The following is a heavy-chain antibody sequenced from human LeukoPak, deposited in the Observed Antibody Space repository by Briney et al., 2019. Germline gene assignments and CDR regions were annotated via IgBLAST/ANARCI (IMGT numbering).Heavy chain of an antibody. CDR3: ASHYYSSGKGALDI. CDR2: IRRTGGPI. D-gene: IGHD3-10*01. CDR1: GFTSGLAFSDYY. Sequence: GGSLRLSCAASGFTSGLAFSDYYMSWIRQAPGKGLEWVSYIRRTGGPIEYADSVKGRFTIFRDNAKSSLYLQMNSLRAEDTAVYYCASHYYSSGKGALDIWGQGTIVIVSS. J-gene: IGHJ3*02. V-gene: IGHV3-11*01.